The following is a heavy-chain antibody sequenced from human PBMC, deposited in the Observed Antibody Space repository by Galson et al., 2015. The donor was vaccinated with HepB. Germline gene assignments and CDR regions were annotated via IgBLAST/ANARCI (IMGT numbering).Heavy chain of an antibody. CDR1: GYTFTSHY. D-gene: IGHD1-7*01. Sequence: SVKVSCKASGYTFTSHYIHWVRQAPGQGLEWMGIINPSGGRTSYAHKFQDRVTMIRDTSTSTVYMELSSLRSEDTAVYYCARGLELRFHCFGCWGQGTLVTVSS. V-gene: IGHV1-46*01. CDR2: INPSGGRT. CDR3: ARGLELRFHCFGC. J-gene: IGHJ4*02.